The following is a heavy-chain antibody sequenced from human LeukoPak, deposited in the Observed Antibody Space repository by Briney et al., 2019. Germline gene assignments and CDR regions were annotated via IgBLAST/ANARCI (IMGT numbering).Heavy chain of an antibody. Sequence: ASVKVSCQASGYTFTGYYMHWVRQAPGQGLEWMGWINPNNGGTNYAQKFHGRVTMTRDTSISTAYMELSRLTSDDTAMYYCARAYCSAGDCYEFVYWGQVTLVTVSS. D-gene: IGHD2-15*01. CDR2: INPNNGGT. V-gene: IGHV1-2*02. CDR1: GYTFTGYY. J-gene: IGHJ4*02. CDR3: ARAYCSAGDCYEFVY.